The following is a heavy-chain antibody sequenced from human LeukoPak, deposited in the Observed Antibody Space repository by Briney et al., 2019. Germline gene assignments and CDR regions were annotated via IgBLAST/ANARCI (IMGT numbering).Heavy chain of an antibody. J-gene: IGHJ5*02. Sequence: GESLQISCKGSGYSFTSYWIGWVRQMPGKGLEWMGWISAYNGNTNYAQKLQGRVTMTTDTSTSTAYMELRSLRSDDTAVYYCARDPLRFGELFGNWFDPWGQGTLVAVSS. CDR1: GYSFTSYW. V-gene: IGHV1-18*04. CDR2: ISAYNGNT. CDR3: ARDPLRFGELFGNWFDP. D-gene: IGHD3-10*01.